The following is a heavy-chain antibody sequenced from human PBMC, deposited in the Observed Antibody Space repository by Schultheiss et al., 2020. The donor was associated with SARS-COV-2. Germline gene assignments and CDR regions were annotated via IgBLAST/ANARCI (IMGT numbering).Heavy chain of an antibody. CDR3: ARGKGATTYLDY. V-gene: IGHV3-66*01. CDR2: SYSGYNT. D-gene: IGHD1-26*01. CDR1: GFTVSSNY. J-gene: IGHJ4*02. Sequence: GGSLRLSCAASGFTVSSNYMSWVRQAPGKGLEWVSGSYSGYNTYYADSVKGRFTIFRDNSKTTLYLQLNSLRAEDTTVYYCARGKGATTYLDYWGQGTLVTVSS.